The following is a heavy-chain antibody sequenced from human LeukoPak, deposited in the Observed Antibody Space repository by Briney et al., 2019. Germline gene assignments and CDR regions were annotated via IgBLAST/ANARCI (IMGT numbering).Heavy chain of an antibody. D-gene: IGHD6-13*01. CDR1: GFTVSSNY. Sequence: GGSLRLSCAASGFTVSSNYMSWVRKAPGKGLKWGSVFYSGSSNYYADSVKGRFSISRDNSKNALYLQRNSLRAEDTAVYYCARGGSSSWYGYNPKSFDYWGQGTLVIVSS. CDR2: FYSGSSN. J-gene: IGHJ4*02. CDR3: ARGGSSSWYGYNPKSFDY. V-gene: IGHV3-53*01.